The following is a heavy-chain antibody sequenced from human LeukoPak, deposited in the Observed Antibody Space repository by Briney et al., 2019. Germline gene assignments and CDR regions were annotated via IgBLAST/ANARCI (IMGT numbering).Heavy chain of an antibody. CDR1: GYSISSGYY. J-gene: IGHJ4*02. CDR2: IYHSGST. D-gene: IGHD3-22*01. CDR3: ARGIIGYDSSGYPFDY. V-gene: IGHV4-38-2*01. Sequence: SETLSLTCAVSGYSISSGYYWGWIRQPPGKGLEWIGSIYHSGSTYYNPSLKSRVTISVDTSKNQFSLKLSSVTAADTAVYYCARGIIGYDSSGYPFDYWGQGTLVTVSS.